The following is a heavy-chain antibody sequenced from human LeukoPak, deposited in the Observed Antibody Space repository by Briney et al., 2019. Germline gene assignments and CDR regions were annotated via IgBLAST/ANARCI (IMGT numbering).Heavy chain of an antibody. V-gene: IGHV4-34*01. J-gene: IGHJ6*02. CDR2: INHSGGT. CDR1: GGSFSGYY. D-gene: IGHD4-17*01. Sequence: SETLSLTCAVYGGSFSGYYWSWIRQPPGKGLEWIGEINHSGGTNYNPSLKSRVTISVDTSKNQFSLKLSSVTAADTAVYYCARPIRFRYYYYGMDVWGQGTTVTVSS. CDR3: ARPIRFRYYYYGMDV.